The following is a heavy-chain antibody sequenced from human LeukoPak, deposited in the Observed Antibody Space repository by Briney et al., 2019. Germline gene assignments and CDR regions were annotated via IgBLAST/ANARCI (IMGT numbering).Heavy chain of an antibody. Sequence: SETLSLTCAVYGGSFSGYYWTWIRQPPGQELQWIGEINHSGSSKYNPSLQNRVTILVDASRNQFSLHLNSITAADTALYYCARRSFATRARAFDYWAQGTLVTVSS. CDR2: INHSGSS. J-gene: IGHJ4*02. CDR3: ARRSFATRARAFDY. CDR1: GGSFSGYY. V-gene: IGHV4-34*01. D-gene: IGHD1-1*01.